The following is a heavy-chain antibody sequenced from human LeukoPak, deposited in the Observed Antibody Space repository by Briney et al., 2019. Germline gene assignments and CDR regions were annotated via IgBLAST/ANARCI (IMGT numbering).Heavy chain of an antibody. CDR3: AREITVTRPFDY. D-gene: IGHD4-17*01. CDR1: NGSISIYY. Sequence: PSETLSLTCTVSNGSISIYYWSWVRQPAGKGLEWIGRISASGSTNYNSSLKSRVTMSVDTSKNQFSLKLSSVTAADTAVYYCAREITVTRPFDYWGQGTLVTVSS. CDR2: ISASGST. J-gene: IGHJ4*02. V-gene: IGHV4-4*07.